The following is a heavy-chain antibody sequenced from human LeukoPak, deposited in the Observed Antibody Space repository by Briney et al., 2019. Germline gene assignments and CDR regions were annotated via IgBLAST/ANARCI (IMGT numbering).Heavy chain of an antibody. CDR2: IIPIFGTA. CDR1: GGTFSSYA. D-gene: IGHD4-17*01. J-gene: IGHJ5*02. CDR3: ARDVHGDYGSGWFDP. V-gene: IGHV1-69*05. Sequence: SVKVSCKASGGTFSSYAISWVRQAPGQGLEWMGGIIPIFGTAGYAQKFQGRVTITKDESTRTVYLELTSLTSDDTAVYYCARDVHGDYGSGWFDPWGQGTLVSVSS.